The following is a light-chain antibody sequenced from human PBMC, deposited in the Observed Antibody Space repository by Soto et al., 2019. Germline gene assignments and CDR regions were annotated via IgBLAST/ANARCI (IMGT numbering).Light chain of an antibody. CDR1: SSDVGAYNY. Sequence: QSALTQPASVSGSPGRSITISCTGTSSDVGAYNYVSWYQQYPGKAPKLMIYDVSNRPSGVSNRFSGSKSDNTASLTISGLQAEDEADYYCSSYTSSSTPLFGGGTKLTVL. J-gene: IGLJ2*01. V-gene: IGLV2-14*01. CDR2: DVS. CDR3: SSYTSSSTPL.